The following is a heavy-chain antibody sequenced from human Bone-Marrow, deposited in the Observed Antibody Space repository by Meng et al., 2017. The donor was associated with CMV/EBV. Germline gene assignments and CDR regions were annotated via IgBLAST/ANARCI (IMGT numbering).Heavy chain of an antibody. CDR2: ISNDGSNK. CDR3: ASLSSTRVYYYYGVDV. J-gene: IGHJ6*02. CDR1: GFSVSNYG. D-gene: IGHD2-2*01. Sequence: GGSLRLSCAASGFSVSNYGLHWVRQAPGKGLEWVAVISNDGSNKYYADSVKGRFTISRDNSKNTLYLQMNSLRPEDTAVYYCASLSSTRVYYYYGVDVWGQGTTVTVYS. V-gene: IGHV3-30-3*01.